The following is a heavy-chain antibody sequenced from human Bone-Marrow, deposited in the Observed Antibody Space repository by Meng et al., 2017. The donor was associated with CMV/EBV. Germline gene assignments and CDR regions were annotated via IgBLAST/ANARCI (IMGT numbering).Heavy chain of an antibody. V-gene: IGHV1-69*05. CDR3: ASSEHDYVGNSVNFGAFDI. D-gene: IGHD4-23*01. Sequence: SVKVSCKASGDTFSSYAISWVRQAPGQGLEWMGGIIPNFGTANYAQKFQGRVTITTDESTSTAYMELSSLRSEDTAVYYCASSEHDYVGNSVNFGAFDIWGQGTMVTVSS. J-gene: IGHJ3*02. CDR2: IIPNFGTA. CDR1: GDTFSSYA.